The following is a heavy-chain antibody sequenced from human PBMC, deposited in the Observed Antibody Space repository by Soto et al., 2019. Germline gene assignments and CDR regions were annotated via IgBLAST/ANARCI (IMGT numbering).Heavy chain of an antibody. Sequence: QVQLVQSGAEVKKPGSSVKVSCKASGGTFSSYAISWVRQAPGQGLEWMGGIIHIFGTANYAQKFHGRVTINEDESTSTASLELSSLRSEDTAVYYCARDPLDIVVRYGMGVWGQGTTVNGSS. D-gene: IGHD2-2*03. CDR1: GGTFSSYA. J-gene: IGHJ6*01. V-gene: IGHV1-69*01. CDR3: ARDPLDIVVRYGMGV. CDR2: IIHIFGTA.